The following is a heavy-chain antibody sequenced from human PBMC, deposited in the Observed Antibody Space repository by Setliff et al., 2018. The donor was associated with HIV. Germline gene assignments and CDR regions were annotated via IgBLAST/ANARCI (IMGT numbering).Heavy chain of an antibody. D-gene: IGHD4-17*01. J-gene: IGHJ4*02. V-gene: IGHV4-28*01. CDR2: IYYSGST. Sequence: SETLSLTCAVSGYSISSSHWWGWIRQPPGKGLEWIGYIYYSGSTNYNPSLKSRATMSVDTSTKQFSLKMTSMTAADTAVYYCAAFFVTPLMTKDFWGQGTLVTV. CDR3: AAFFVTPLMTKDF. CDR1: GYSISSSHW.